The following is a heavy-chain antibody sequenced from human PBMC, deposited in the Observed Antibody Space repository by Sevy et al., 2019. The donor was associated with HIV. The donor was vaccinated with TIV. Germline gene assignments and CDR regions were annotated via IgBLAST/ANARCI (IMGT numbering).Heavy chain of an antibody. D-gene: IGHD5-12*01. Sequence: ASVKVSCKASGGTFSSYAISWVRQAPGQGLEWMGGIIPIFGTANYAQKFQGRVTITADESTSTAYMELSSLRSEDTAVYYWAREQGLAAYSGYDYYYFDYWGQGTLVTVSS. CDR3: AREQGLAAYSGYDYYYFDY. CDR2: IIPIFGTA. CDR1: GGTFSSYA. J-gene: IGHJ4*02. V-gene: IGHV1-69*13.